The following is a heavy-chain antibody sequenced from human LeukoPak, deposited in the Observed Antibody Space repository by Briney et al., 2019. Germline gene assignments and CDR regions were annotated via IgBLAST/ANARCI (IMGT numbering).Heavy chain of an antibody. J-gene: IGHJ4*02. CDR1: GFTFSSYG. V-gene: IGHV3-33*06. D-gene: IGHD5-24*01. CDR3: AKGGGYIKYYFDY. Sequence: QPGGSLRLSCAASGFTFSSYGMHWVRQAPGKGLEWVAVIWYDGSNKYYADSVKGRFTISRDNSKNTLYLQMNSLRAEDTAVYYCAKGGGYIKYYFDYWGQGTLVTVSS. CDR2: IWYDGSNK.